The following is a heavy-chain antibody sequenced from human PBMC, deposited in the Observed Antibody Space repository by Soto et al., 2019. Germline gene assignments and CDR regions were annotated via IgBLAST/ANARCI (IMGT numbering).Heavy chain of an antibody. D-gene: IGHD3-22*01. J-gene: IGHJ4*02. V-gene: IGHV3-23*01. CDR1: GFTFNTHA. Sequence: EVQLLESGGGLVQPGGSLRLSCVASGFTFNTHAMSWVRQAPGKGLEWVSGISGGGGTTDYAASVKGRFTVSRDNSKNTHYLQMNSLRAEDTAVYYCAKGHYYDHSGQFSPATHFDYWGRGTLVTVSS. CDR3: AKGHYYDHSGQFSPATHFDY. CDR2: ISGGGGTT.